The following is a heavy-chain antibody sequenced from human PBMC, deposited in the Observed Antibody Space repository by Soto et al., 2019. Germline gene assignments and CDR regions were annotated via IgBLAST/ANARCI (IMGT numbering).Heavy chain of an antibody. Sequence: GGSLRLSCAASGITFSSYAMSWVRQAPGKGLEWASTVSGSGANTYYADSVKGRFTISRDNSENTLYLQMISLRAEDMAIYYCAKGPHSSGWHYFDYWGQGTLVTVSS. V-gene: IGHV3-23*01. CDR2: VSGSGANT. D-gene: IGHD6-19*01. J-gene: IGHJ4*02. CDR3: AKGPHSSGWHYFDY. CDR1: GITFSSYA.